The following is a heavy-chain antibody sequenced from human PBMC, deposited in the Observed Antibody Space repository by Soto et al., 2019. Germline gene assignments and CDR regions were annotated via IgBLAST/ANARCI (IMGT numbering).Heavy chain of an antibody. CDR2: IGGSGGST. V-gene: IGHV3-23*01. J-gene: IGHJ4*02. D-gene: IGHD3-3*01. CDR3: AIGEWLSTSYFNF. Sequence: EVQLLESGGGLVQPGGSLRLSCSASGLTFSSYAMSWVRQAPGKGLEWVSGIGGSGGSTYYADSVKGRFTISRDNSKNTLYLQMNSLRAEDTAVYYCAIGEWLSTSYFNFWGKGTLVTVSS. CDR1: GLTFSSYA.